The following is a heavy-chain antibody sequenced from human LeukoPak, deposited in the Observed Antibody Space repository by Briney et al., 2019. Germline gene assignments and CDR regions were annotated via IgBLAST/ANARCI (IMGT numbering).Heavy chain of an antibody. D-gene: IGHD6-19*01. Sequence: SETLSLTCTVSGDSISSGDYYWSWIRQPAGKGLEWIGRISSSGSTNYNPSLKSRVTISVDTSKNQFSLKLSSVTAADTAVYYCAKGTSSGWYYFDYWGQGTLVTVSS. CDR1: GDSISSGDYY. CDR3: AKGTSSGWYYFDY. V-gene: IGHV4-61*02. J-gene: IGHJ4*02. CDR2: ISSSGST.